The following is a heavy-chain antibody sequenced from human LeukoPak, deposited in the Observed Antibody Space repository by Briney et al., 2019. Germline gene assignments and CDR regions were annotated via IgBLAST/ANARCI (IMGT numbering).Heavy chain of an antibody. D-gene: IGHD5-18*01. CDR2: INHSGST. V-gene: IGHV4-34*01. J-gene: IGHJ5*02. Sequence: PSETLSLTRAVYGGSFSGYYWSWIRQPPGKGLEWIGEINHSGSTNYNPSLKSRVTISVDTSKNQFSLKLSSVTAADTAVYYCARAPIQLWRPVWFDPWGQGTLVTVSS. CDR3: ARAPIQLWRPVWFDP. CDR1: GGSFSGYY.